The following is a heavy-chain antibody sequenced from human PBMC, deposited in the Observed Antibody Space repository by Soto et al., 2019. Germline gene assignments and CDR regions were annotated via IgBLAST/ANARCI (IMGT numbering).Heavy chain of an antibody. D-gene: IGHD3-16*01. J-gene: IGHJ5*02. CDR2: INHVAST. Sequence: QVQLQQWGAGLLKPSETLSLTCAVYGEPFSPYYWTWIRQPPGKWLEWIGEINHVASTNYNPSLKSRVTISVATSKNQFSLKLRSVTAADTGVYYCARGGGSSDNYFEPGGQGTVVTVSS. V-gene: IGHV4-34*01. CDR3: ARGGGSSDNYFEP. CDR1: GEPFSPYY.